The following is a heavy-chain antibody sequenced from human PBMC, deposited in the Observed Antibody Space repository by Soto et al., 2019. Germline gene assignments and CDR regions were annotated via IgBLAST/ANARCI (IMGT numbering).Heavy chain of an antibody. CDR1: GSTFSTYW. D-gene: IGHD2-2*01. CDR2: IYPDDSDT. Sequence: VESLKSSCQSSGSTFSTYWVAWVRQRPWKALEWLGLIYPDDSDTRYNPSFRGQVTISAEKSSSTIFLQWSSLKASDTATYYCARKRRDASDICFLCPIDVWGQGTQVTVVL. CDR3: ARKRRDASDICFLCPIDV. J-gene: IGHJ4*03. V-gene: IGHV5-51*01.